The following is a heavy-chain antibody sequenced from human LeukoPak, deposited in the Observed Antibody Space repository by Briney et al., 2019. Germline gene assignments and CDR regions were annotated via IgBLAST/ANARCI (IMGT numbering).Heavy chain of an antibody. D-gene: IGHD6-19*01. J-gene: IGHJ6*02. CDR1: GHTFTYYA. Sequence: GGSLRLSCTASGHTFTYYAMTWVRQAPGKGLEWVSLISGSGGSAKYADSVKGRFTISRDNSKNTLFLQMSSLRAEDTAIYYCAKVGSSGWHAMDVWGRGTSVTVS. CDR2: ISGSGGSA. V-gene: IGHV3-23*01. CDR3: AKVGSSGWHAMDV.